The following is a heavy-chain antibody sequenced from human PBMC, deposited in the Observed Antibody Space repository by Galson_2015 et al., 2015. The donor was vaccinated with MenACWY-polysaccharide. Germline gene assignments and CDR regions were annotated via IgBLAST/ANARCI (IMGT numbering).Heavy chain of an antibody. CDR3: ARKREQLGNFDY. J-gene: IGHJ4*02. D-gene: IGHD6-6*01. V-gene: IGHV3-30-3*01. CDR2: ISYDGSNK. CDR1: GFTFSSYA. Sequence: SLRLSCAASGFTFSSYAMHWVRQAPGKGLEWVAVISYDGSNKYYADSVKGRFTISRDNSKNTLYLQMNSLRAEDTAVYYCARKREQLGNFDYWGQGTLVTVSS.